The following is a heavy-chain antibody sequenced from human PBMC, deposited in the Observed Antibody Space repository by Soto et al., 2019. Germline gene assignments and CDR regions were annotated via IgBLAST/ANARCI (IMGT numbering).Heavy chain of an antibody. D-gene: IGHD3-16*01. Sequence: QVQLVQSGAEVKKPGSSVKVSCKASGGTFSSYTISWVRQAPGQGLEWMGRIIPILGIANYAQKFQGRVTITADKSTSTAYVELSSLRSEDTEVYYCARENRGSYDYFDYWGQGTLVTVSS. CDR3: ARENRGSYDYFDY. CDR1: GGTFSSYT. V-gene: IGHV1-69*08. CDR2: IIPILGIA. J-gene: IGHJ4*02.